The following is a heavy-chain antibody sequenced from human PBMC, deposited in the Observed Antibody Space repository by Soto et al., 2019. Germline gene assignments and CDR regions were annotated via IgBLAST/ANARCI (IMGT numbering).Heavy chain of an antibody. J-gene: IGHJ5*02. V-gene: IGHV3-30*18. CDR2: ISYDGSNK. CDR1: GFTFSCYG. CDR3: AKLGGTGDYSGSVS. D-gene: IGHD3-9*01. Sequence: GGSLRLSCAASGFTFSCYGMHWVRQAPGKGLEWVAVISYDGSNKYYADSVKGRFTISRDNSKNTLYLQMNSLRAEDTAVYYCAKLGGTGDYSGSVSWGQGTRVTVAS.